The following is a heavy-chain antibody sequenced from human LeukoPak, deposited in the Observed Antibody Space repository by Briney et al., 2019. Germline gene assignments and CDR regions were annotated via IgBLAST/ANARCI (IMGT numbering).Heavy chain of an antibody. CDR2: ISSSGRTI. V-gene: IGHV3-11*01. D-gene: IGHD3-9*01. Sequence: PGGSLRLPCAASGFTFSDYYMSWIRQAPGKGLEWVSYISSSGRTIYYADSVKGRFTISRDNAKNSLSLQMNSLRAEDTAMYYCARIGSTGYYPFYYYYMDVWGKGTTVTVSS. CDR1: GFTFSDYY. J-gene: IGHJ6*03. CDR3: ARIGSTGYYPFYYYYMDV.